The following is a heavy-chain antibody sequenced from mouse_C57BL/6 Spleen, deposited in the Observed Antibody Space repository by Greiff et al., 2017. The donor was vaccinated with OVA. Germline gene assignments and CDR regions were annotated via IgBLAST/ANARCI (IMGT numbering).Heavy chain of an antibody. Sequence: QVQLQQSGAELVKPGASVKMSCKASGYTFTSYWITWVKQRPGQGLEWIGDIYPGRGSTNSNEKFKSKATLTVDTSSSTAYMQLSSLTSEDSAVYYCARRNGSSFYAMDYWGQGTSVTVSS. CDR3: ARRNGSSFYAMDY. D-gene: IGHD1-1*01. CDR2: IYPGRGST. V-gene: IGHV1-55*01. CDR1: GYTFTSYW. J-gene: IGHJ4*01.